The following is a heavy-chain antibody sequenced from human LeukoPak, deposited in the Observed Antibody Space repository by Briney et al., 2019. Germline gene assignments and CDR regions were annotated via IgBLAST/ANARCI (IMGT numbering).Heavy chain of an antibody. Sequence: SETLSHTCTVSGGAISTYYWSWIRQPAGKGLESIGHISTSGSTNYNPSLKSRVTMSVDTSKNQFSLKLSSVTAADTAVYYCARVRYSDSSVLTRKRSYYFDYWGQGTLVTVSS. CDR1: GGAISTYY. D-gene: IGHD3-22*01. CDR2: ISTSGST. CDR3: ARVRYSDSSVLTRKRSYYFDY. J-gene: IGHJ4*02. V-gene: IGHV4-4*07.